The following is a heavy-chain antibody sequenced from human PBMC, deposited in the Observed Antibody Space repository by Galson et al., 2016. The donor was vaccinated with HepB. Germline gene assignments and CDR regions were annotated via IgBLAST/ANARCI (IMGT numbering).Heavy chain of an antibody. CDR3: ARTPGYSGTWYDAFDI. CDR2: IGGGSRYK. D-gene: IGHD6-13*01. J-gene: IGHJ3*02. V-gene: IGHV3-21*01. Sequence: SLRLSCAASGFTFTRYTMNWVRQSPGKGLEWVSSIGGGSRYKYYAAAVEGRFTISRDNSKNSLYLQMNSLRAEDTAIYFCARTPGYSGTWYDAFDIWGPGTIVTVSS. CDR1: GFTFTRYT.